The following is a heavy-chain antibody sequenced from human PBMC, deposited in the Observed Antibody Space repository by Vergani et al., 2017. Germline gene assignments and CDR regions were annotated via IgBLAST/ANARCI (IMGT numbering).Heavy chain of an antibody. CDR3: ATKSCGTPGGQIGYFRE. CDR2: ISYDGTQK. Sequence: QVHLVESGGGVVQPGRSLRLSCVVSGFTSSYYGMHWVRQAPGKGLEWVAVISYDGTQKYYADSVKCRFTISRDNSKSTFYLQMNSLRTEDTAVYYCATKSCGTPGGQIGYFREWGQGTLVTVSS. J-gene: IGHJ1*01. V-gene: IGHV3-30*03. CDR1: GFTSSYYG. D-gene: IGHD1-1*01.